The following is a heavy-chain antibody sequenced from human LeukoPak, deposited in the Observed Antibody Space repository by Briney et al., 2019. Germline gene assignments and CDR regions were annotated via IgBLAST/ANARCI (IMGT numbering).Heavy chain of an antibody. V-gene: IGHV3-48*04. CDR1: GFTFSTYS. CDR2: ISGSSRTM. Sequence: GGSLRLSCAASGFTFSTYSMNWVRQAPGKGLEWVSYISGSSRTMYYADSVKGRFTISRDNVKKSPYLQMNSLRAEDTAVYYCARDLGLYDYGGNIDYWGQGTLVTVSS. CDR3: ARDLGLYDYGGNIDY. J-gene: IGHJ4*02. D-gene: IGHD4-23*01.